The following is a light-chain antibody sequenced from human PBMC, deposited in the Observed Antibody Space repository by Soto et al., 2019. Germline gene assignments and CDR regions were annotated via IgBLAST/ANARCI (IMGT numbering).Light chain of an antibody. Sequence: EIVVTHSPVTLSVSPCERVTLSCSAIQTVASNLAWYQQKPGQAPRVVIHGASTRATDFPARFSGSGSGTEFTLTISSVQSEDFAVYYCQQYNNWPPAVTFGPGTRLEIK. J-gene: IGKJ5*01. CDR3: QQYNNWPPAVT. CDR1: QTVASN. V-gene: IGKV3-15*01. CDR2: GAS.